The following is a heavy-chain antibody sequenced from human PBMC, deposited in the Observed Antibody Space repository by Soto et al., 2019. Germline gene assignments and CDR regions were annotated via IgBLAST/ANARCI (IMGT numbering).Heavy chain of an antibody. V-gene: IGHV3-23*01. CDR1: GFTFSGYA. CDR3: AKGESLSSSWSWFHY. Sequence: VGSLRLSCDASGFTFSGYAMTWVRQAPGKGLEWVSTISGTGGSTYYADSVMGRFTISRDNSKNTLYLQMNSLRAEDTAVFHCAKGESLSSSWSWFHYWGQGTLVTVSS. J-gene: IGHJ4*02. D-gene: IGHD6-13*01. CDR2: ISGTGGST.